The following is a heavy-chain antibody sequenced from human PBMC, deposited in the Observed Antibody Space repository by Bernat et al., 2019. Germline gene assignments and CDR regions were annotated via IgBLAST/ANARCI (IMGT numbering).Heavy chain of an antibody. J-gene: IGHJ6*02. CDR3: AKAISTMYYGMDV. CDR1: GFTFSSYG. V-gene: IGHV3-30*18. Sequence: VQLLESGGGVVQPGRSLRLSCAASGFTFSSYGMHWVRQAPGKGLEWVAVISYDGSNKYYADSVKGRFTISRDNSKNTLYLQMNSLRAEDTAVYYCAKAISTMYYGMDVWGQGTTVTVSS. D-gene: IGHD2-2*01. CDR2: ISYDGSNK.